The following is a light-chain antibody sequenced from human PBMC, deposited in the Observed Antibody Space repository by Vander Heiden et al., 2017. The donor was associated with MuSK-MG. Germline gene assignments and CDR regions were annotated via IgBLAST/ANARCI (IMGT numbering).Light chain of an antibody. CDR1: QDISNY. CDR3: QQYDNLRYT. Sequence: DIPLTQSPSSLSASAGDRVTITCQASQDISNYLNWYQQKPGKAPKLLIYDASNLETGVPSRFSGSGSGTDFTFTISSLQPEDIATYYCQQYDNLRYTFGQGTKLEI. J-gene: IGKJ2*01. V-gene: IGKV1-33*01. CDR2: DAS.